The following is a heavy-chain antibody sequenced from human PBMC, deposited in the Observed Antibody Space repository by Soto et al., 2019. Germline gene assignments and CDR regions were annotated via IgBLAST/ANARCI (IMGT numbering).Heavy chain of an antibody. D-gene: IGHD5-12*01. CDR2: IAPSSGNT. V-gene: IGHV1-46*01. CDR1: GYSFTTYY. J-gene: IGHJ4*02. Sequence: QVQLVQSGAEVKKPGASVMVSCKASGYSFTTYYINWVRQAPGQGPEWIGTIAPSSGNTNYAQKFHGRVSMTRDTSTSTVHMDLSGLRSDDTAVYYCVREYSPGLFDYWGQGTLVTVSS. CDR3: VREYSPGLFDY.